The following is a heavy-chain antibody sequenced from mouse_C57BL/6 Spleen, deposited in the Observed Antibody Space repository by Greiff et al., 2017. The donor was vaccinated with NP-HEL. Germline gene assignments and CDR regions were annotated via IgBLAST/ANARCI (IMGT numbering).Heavy chain of an antibody. CDR3: ARDGAMDY. V-gene: IGHV1-80*01. CDR2: IYPGDGDT. CDR1: GYAFSSYW. J-gene: IGHJ4*01. Sequence: VHLVESGAELVKPGASVKISCKASGYAFSSYWMNWVKQRPGKGLEWIGQIYPGDGDTNYNGKFKGKATLTADKSSSTAYMQLSSLTSEDSAVYFCARDGAMDYWGQGTSVTVSS. D-gene: IGHD2-3*01.